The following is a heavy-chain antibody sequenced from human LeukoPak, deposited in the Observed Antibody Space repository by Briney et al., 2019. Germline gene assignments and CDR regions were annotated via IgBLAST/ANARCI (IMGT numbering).Heavy chain of an antibody. J-gene: IGHJ1*01. Sequence: RGSLRLSCAASGFTFSRYWMHWVRQAPGKGLVWVSRINSDGSSTSYADSVKGRFTISRDNAKNTLYLQMNSLRAEDTAVYYCARVPITLAGTKDAKYFQHWGQGTLVTVSS. D-gene: IGHD6-19*01. CDR1: GFTFSRYW. CDR3: ARVPITLAGTKDAKYFQH. V-gene: IGHV3-74*01. CDR2: INSDGSST.